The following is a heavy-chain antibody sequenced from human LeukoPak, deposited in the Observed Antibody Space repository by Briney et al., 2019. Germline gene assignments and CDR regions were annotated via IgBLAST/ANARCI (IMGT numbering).Heavy chain of an antibody. CDR2: INHSGST. J-gene: IGHJ4*02. V-gene: IGHV4-34*01. D-gene: IGHD2-21*01. CDR3: ARGPRSPSIVVVIASRFDY. Sequence: PSETLSLTCTVSGGSISSYYWSWIRQPPGKGLEWIGEINHSGSTNYDPSLKSRVTISVDTSKNQFSLKLSSVTAADTAVYYCARGPRSPSIVVVIASRFDYWGQGTLVTVSS. CDR1: GGSISSYY.